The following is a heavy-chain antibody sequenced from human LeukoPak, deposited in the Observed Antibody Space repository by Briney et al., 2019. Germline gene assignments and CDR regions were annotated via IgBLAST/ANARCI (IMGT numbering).Heavy chain of an antibody. CDR3: ARAIYCSSTSCYTSGFDP. Sequence: ASVKVSCKASGYTFTSYDINWVRQATGQGLEWMGWMNPNSGNTGYAQKFQGRVTMTRNTSISTAYMELNSLRSEDTAVYYCARAIYCSSTSCYTSGFDPWGQGTLVTVSS. J-gene: IGHJ5*02. V-gene: IGHV1-8*01. D-gene: IGHD2-2*02. CDR1: GYTFTSYD. CDR2: MNPNSGNT.